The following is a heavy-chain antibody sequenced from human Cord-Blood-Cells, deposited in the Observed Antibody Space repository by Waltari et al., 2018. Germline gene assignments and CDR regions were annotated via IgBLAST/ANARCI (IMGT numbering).Heavy chain of an antibody. V-gene: IGHV4-39*01. D-gene: IGHD2-15*01. CDR3: ARGALGWLGPYFDY. Sequence: QLQLQESGPGLVKPSETLSLTCTVSGGSISSSSYYWGWIRQPPGKGLEWIGSIYYSGSTYYNPSLKSRVTISVDTSKNQFSLKLSSVTAADTAVYYCARGALGWLGPYFDYWGQGTLVTVSS. CDR1: GGSISSSSYY. J-gene: IGHJ4*02. CDR2: IYYSGST.